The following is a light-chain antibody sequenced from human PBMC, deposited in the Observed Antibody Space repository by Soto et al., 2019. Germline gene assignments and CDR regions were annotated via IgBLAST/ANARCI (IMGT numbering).Light chain of an antibody. CDR3: CSYTSSSTAVV. CDR1: SSDVGGYNY. J-gene: IGLJ1*01. Sequence: QSALTQPASVSGSPGQSITLSCTGTSSDVGGYNYVSWYQQYPGKVPKLMIYDVSNRPSGVSNRFSGSKSGNTATLTISGLQAEDEDDDYYCSYTSSSTAVVFGTGTKLTVL. V-gene: IGLV2-14*03. CDR2: DVS.